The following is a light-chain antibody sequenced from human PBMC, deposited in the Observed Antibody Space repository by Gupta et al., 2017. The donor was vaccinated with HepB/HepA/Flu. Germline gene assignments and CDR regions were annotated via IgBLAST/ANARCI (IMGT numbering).Light chain of an antibody. V-gene: IGKV3-20*01. CDR2: VAS. Sequence: EIVLPQSPGTLSLSPGERATLSCRASQSVSSSYLAWYQQKPGQAPRLLIYVASSRATGIPDRFSGSGSGTDFTLTISRLEPEDFAVYYCQQYGTSPMYTFGQGTKLEIK. J-gene: IGKJ2*01. CDR3: QQYGTSPMYT. CDR1: QSVSSSY.